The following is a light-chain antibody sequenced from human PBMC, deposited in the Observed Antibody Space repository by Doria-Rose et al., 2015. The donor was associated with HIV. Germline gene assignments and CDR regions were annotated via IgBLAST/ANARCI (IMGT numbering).Light chain of an antibody. CDR3: HQCGTSWT. CDR2: DGS. V-gene: IGKV3-20*01. J-gene: IGKJ1*01. CDR1: QSFSSTY. Sequence: TQSPGTLSLSPGERATLSCRASQSFSSTYLAWYQQKPGQAPSLLIYDGSTMATGIPDRFSASGSGTDFTLTINRLEPEDCALYYCHQCGTSWTFGQGTKVEI.